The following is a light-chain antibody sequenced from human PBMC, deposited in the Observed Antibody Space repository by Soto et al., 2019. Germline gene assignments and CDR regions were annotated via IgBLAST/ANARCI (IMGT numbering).Light chain of an antibody. J-gene: IGKJ4*01. Sequence: EIVLTQSPGTLSLSPGDRATLSCRASQSVTRNFLAWYQQRPGQSPGLLIYGASNRATGIPDRFSGSGSGTDFSLTISRLVPEDFAVYYCQQYATSPLTFGGGTRVEIK. CDR3: QQYATSPLT. CDR2: GAS. CDR1: QSVTRNF. V-gene: IGKV3-20*01.